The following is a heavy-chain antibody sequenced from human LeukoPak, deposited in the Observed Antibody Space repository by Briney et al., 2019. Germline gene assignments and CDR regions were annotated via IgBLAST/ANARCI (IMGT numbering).Heavy chain of an antibody. J-gene: IGHJ4*02. Sequence: GGSLRLSCAASGFTFSSYGMHWVRQAPGKGLEWVAVIWYDGSNKYYADSVKGRFTISRDNSKNTLYLQMNSLRAEHTAVYYCAKGGYYDSSGALRNYWGQGTLVTVSS. D-gene: IGHD3-22*01. V-gene: IGHV3-33*06. CDR2: IWYDGSNK. CDR1: GFTFSSYG. CDR3: AKGGYYDSSGALRNY.